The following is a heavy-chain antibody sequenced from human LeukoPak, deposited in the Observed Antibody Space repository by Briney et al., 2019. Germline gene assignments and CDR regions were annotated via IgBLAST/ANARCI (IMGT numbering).Heavy chain of an antibody. J-gene: IGHJ4*02. Sequence: GGSLRLSCAASGFMLSSTWMHWVRQAPGKGLVWVSRINSDATSTSYADSVRGRFTISRDDAKNTMYLQMNSLRAEDTAMYYCVRGSPGYSSSWHAYWGQGTLVTVSS. CDR2: INSDATST. CDR1: GFMLSSTW. D-gene: IGHD6-13*01. V-gene: IGHV3-74*01. CDR3: VRGSPGYSSSWHAY.